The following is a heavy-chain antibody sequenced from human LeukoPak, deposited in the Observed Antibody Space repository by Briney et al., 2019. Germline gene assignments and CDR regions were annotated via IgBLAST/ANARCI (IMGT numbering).Heavy chain of an antibody. Sequence: PSETLSLTCAVPIGSIRSRNWWTGVRQPPGKGLEWIGEINHSGSTNRNPSLKSRVTVSVDKSKNEFSLKLSSVTAADTAVYYCARGGDYLLDSWSQGTLVTVSS. V-gene: IGHV4-4*02. CDR2: INHSGST. D-gene: IGHD4-17*01. CDR3: ARGGDYLLDS. CDR1: IGSIRSRNW. J-gene: IGHJ4*02.